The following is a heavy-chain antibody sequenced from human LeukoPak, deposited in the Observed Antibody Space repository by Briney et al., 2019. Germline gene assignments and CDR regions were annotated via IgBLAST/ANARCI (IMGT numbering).Heavy chain of an antibody. V-gene: IGHV3-21*01. CDR3: ARDDASTARASGMDV. CDR1: GFTFSAYD. Sequence: GGSLRLSCAASGFTFSAYDMNWVRQAPGKGLEWVSYISRDSAFVYYADSVKGRLTISRENAKNSLYLQMESLRGEDTAVYYCARDDASTARASGMDVWGIGTTVTVSS. CDR2: ISRDSAFV. J-gene: IGHJ6*04. D-gene: IGHD6-6*01.